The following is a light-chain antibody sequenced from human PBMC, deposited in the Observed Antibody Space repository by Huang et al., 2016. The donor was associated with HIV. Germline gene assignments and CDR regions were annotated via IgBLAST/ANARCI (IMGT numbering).Light chain of an antibody. J-gene: IGKJ2*01. CDR2: GAS. CDR3: QQYGSSPNT. Sequence: DIVLTQSPGTLSLSPGERATLSCRASQSVSSSYLAWYQQKPGQAPRLLIYGASSRATGIPERFSGSGSGTDCTLTVSRLEPEDFAVYYCQQYGSSPNTFGQGTNLEIK. CDR1: QSVSSSY. V-gene: IGKV3-20*01.